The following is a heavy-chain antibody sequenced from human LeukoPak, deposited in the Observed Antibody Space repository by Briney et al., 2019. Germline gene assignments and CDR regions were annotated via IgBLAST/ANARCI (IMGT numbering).Heavy chain of an antibody. CDR3: ARDLIAVAGDVLDY. Sequence: GGSLRLSCAASGFTFRSHAMSWVRQAPGKGLQFVSGLIENGATTYYADSVKGRFTISRDNSKNTLYLQMNSLRAEDTAVYYCARDLIAVAGDVLDYWGQGTLVTVSS. J-gene: IGHJ4*02. D-gene: IGHD6-19*01. CDR1: GFTFRSHA. CDR2: LIENGATT. V-gene: IGHV3-23*01.